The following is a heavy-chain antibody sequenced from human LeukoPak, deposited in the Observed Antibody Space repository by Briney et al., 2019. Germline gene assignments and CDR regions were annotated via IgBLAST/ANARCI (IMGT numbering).Heavy chain of an antibody. J-gene: IGHJ4*02. CDR1: GFTFSNFW. Sequence: GXXLRLSCAVSGFTFSNFWMSWVRQAPGRGLEWVANIHPEGNEKYHVEAVKGRFTISRDKAKNSVFMQMNGLRVEDTAVYYCARGDDFSGDHWGQGTLVTVSS. D-gene: IGHD1-1*01. CDR3: ARGDDFSGDH. V-gene: IGHV3-7*04. CDR2: IHPEGNEK.